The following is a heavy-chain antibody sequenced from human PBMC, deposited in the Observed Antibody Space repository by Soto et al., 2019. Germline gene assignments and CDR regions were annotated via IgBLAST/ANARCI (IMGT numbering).Heavy chain of an antibody. CDR3: ARWAAAGPYFDY. V-gene: IGHV1-69*13. Sequence: SVKVSCKASGGTFSSYAISWVRQAPGQGLEWMGGIIPIFGTANYAQKFQGRVTITADESTSTAYMELRSLRSDDTAVYYCARWAAAGPYFDYWGQGTLVTVSS. J-gene: IGHJ4*02. CDR2: IIPIFGTA. CDR1: GGTFSSYA. D-gene: IGHD6-13*01.